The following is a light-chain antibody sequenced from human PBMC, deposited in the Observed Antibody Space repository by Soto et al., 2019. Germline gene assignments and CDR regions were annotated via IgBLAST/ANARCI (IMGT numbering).Light chain of an antibody. CDR3: SSYTSSSTGV. CDR1: SSDVGYYNV. J-gene: IGLJ1*01. Sequence: SALPQPASVSVSPGQSITISCTGTSSDVGYYNVVSWYQQHPGKAPKLMIYDVSNRPSGVSNRFSGSKSGNTASLTISGLQAEDEADYYCSSYTSSSTGVFGTGTKVTVL. V-gene: IGLV2-14*02. CDR2: DVS.